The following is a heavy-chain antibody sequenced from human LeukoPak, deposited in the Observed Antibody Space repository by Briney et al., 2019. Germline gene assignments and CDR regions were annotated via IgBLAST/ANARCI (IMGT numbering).Heavy chain of an antibody. CDR1: GFTFSSYV. Sequence: GRSLRLSCAASGFTFSSYVMSWVRQAPGKGLEWVSAISGSGGSTYYADSVKGRFTISRDNSKNTLYLQMNSLRAEDTAVYYCAKVPAYDFWSGYQYYFDYWGQGTLVTVSS. V-gene: IGHV3-23*01. D-gene: IGHD3-3*01. CDR3: AKVPAYDFWSGYQYYFDY. J-gene: IGHJ4*02. CDR2: ISGSGGST.